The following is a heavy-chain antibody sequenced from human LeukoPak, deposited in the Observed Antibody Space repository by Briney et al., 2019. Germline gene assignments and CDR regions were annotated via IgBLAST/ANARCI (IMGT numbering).Heavy chain of an antibody. Sequence: SETLSLTCTVSGGSISSSSYYWGWIRQPPGKGLEWIGSIYYSGSTYYNPSLKSRVTISVDTSKNQFSLKLSSVTAADTAVYYCARQPVAGPVPDYWGQGTLVTVSS. CDR3: ARQPVAGPVPDY. J-gene: IGHJ4*02. V-gene: IGHV4-39*01. D-gene: IGHD6-19*01. CDR1: GGSISSSSYY. CDR2: IYYSGST.